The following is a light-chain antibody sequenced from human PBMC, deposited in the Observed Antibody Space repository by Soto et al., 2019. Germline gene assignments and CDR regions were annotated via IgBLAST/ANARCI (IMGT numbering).Light chain of an antibody. CDR1: QSISGT. J-gene: IGKJ1*01. CDR3: QQYDNWPWT. Sequence: EIVMTQSPATLSVSPGGRATLSCRASQSISGTLAWYQQKPGQAPRLLIYGASTRAAGFPARFSGSGSGTDFTLTISSMPSADSALYYCQQYDNWPWTFGQGTKVDIK. V-gene: IGKV3-15*01. CDR2: GAS.